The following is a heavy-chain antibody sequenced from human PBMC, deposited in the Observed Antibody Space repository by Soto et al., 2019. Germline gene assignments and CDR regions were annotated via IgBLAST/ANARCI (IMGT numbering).Heavy chain of an antibody. CDR3: VQSRCGGDCLQSYSSHSYYGLDV. CDR1: GLSLSTTGVG. CDR2: IYWDDDK. V-gene: IGHV2-5*02. Sequence: QITLKESGPTLVKPTQTLTLTCTFSGLSLSTTGVGVGWIRQPPGKALEWLALIYWDDDKRYSPSLKSRLTITTDTSKNQVVLTMTHMDPVDTATYYCVQSRCGGDCLQSYSSHSYYGLDVWGQGTTVTVSS. J-gene: IGHJ6*02. D-gene: IGHD2-21*02.